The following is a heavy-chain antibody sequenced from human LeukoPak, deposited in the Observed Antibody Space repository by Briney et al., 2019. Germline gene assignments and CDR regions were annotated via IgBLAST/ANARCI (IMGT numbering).Heavy chain of an antibody. CDR1: GFTFGDYT. V-gene: IGHV3-23*01. D-gene: IGHD4-17*01. CDR2: ISESVGST. Sequence: GGSLRLSCTASGFTFGDYTMSWVRQAPGKGLEWVSTISESVGSTYYADSVKGRFTISRDNSKNTLYLQMNSLRAEDTAVYYCAKDVYGDYGGLVYWGQGTLVTVSS. J-gene: IGHJ4*02. CDR3: AKDVYGDYGGLVY.